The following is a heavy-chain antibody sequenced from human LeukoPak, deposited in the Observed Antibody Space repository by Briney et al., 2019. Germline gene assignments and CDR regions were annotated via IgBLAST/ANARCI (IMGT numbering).Heavy chain of an antibody. J-gene: IGHJ4*02. Sequence: GASVKVSCKASGYTFTSYYMHWVRQAPEQGLEWMGIINPSGGSTSYAQKFQGRVTMTRDTSTSTVYMELSSLRSEDAAVYYCARAASGSYYLDYWGQGTLVTVSS. V-gene: IGHV1-46*01. CDR3: ARAASGSYYLDY. D-gene: IGHD1-26*01. CDR2: INPSGGST. CDR1: GYTFTSYY.